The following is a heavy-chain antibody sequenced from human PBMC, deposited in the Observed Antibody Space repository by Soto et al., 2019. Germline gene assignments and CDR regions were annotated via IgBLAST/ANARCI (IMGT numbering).Heavy chain of an antibody. CDR2: INPSGGST. D-gene: IGHD3-22*01. CDR1: GYTFTSYY. Sequence: GASVKVSCKASGYTFTSYYMHWVRQAPGQGLEWMGIINPSGGSTSYAQKFQGRVTMTRDTSASTAYMELSSLRSEDTAVYYCARGPYNYYDSSGLDFDYWGQGTLVTVSS. J-gene: IGHJ4*02. CDR3: ARGPYNYYDSSGLDFDY. V-gene: IGHV1-46*01.